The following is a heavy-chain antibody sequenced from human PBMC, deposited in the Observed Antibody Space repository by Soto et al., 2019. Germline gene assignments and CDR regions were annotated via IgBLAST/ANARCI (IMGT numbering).Heavy chain of an antibody. CDR1: GFTFSSYS. Sequence: GGSLRLSCAASGFTFSSYSMNWVRQAPGKGLEWVSSISSSSSYIYYADSVKGRFTISRDNAKNSLYLQMNSLRAEDTAVYYCARESRLVGAFDIWGQGTMVTVSS. V-gene: IGHV3-21*01. CDR3: ARESRLVGAFDI. J-gene: IGHJ3*02. CDR2: ISSSSSYI. D-gene: IGHD3-9*01.